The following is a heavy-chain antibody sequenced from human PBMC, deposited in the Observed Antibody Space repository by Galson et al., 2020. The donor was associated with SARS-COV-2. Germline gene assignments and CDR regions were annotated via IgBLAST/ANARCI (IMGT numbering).Heavy chain of an antibody. CDR2: IFFDGSEK. V-gene: IGHV3-33*01. J-gene: IGHJ4*02. CDR3: ARDGQSSRGWAFDY. Sequence: GESLKIPCAASGFTFSDHVMHWVRPAPGKGLEWVAQIFFDGSEKYYGDSVRGRFTISRDSSKNTVYLQMNNLRVDDTAVYYCARDGQSSRGWAFDYWGQGTLLTVSS. D-gene: IGHD6-19*01. CDR1: GFTFSDHV.